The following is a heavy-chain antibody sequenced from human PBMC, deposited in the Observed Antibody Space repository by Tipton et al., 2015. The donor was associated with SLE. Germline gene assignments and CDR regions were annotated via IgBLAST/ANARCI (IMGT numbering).Heavy chain of an antibody. CDR2: IRRKANSYAT. D-gene: IGHD3-3*01. Sequence: SLRLSCAASGFTFSTYSMNWVRQAPGKGLEWVGRIRRKANSYATAYAASVKGRFTISRDDSKNTAYLQMNSLKTEDTAVYYCTRLSAGNYDFWSGDYYYYGMDVWGQGTTVTVSS. CDR1: GFTFSTYS. J-gene: IGHJ6*02. CDR3: TRLSAGNYDFWSGDYYYYGMDV. V-gene: IGHV3-73*01.